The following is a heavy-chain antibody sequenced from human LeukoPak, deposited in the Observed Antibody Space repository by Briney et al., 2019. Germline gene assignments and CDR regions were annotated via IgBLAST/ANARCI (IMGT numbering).Heavy chain of an antibody. CDR2: ITWNGGTL. J-gene: IGHJ4*02. V-gene: IGHV3-9*01. Sequence: GGSLRLSCAASGFSFDDFAMHWVRHAPGKGLEWVSGITWNGGTLDYADSVKGRFTISRDNAKNSLYLQMNSLRAEDTALYYCATRYASGPIADYWGQGTLVTVSS. CDR3: ATRYASGPIADY. D-gene: IGHD3-10*01. CDR1: GFSFDDFA.